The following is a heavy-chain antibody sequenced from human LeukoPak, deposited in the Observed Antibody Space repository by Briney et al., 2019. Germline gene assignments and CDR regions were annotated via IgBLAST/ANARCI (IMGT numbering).Heavy chain of an antibody. D-gene: IGHD3-10*01. CDR2: IKANKDGGTT. CDR3: ATEYFGAFNF. CDR1: GFTFSDAW. V-gene: IGHV3-15*01. Sequence: GGSLRLSCSASGFTFSDAWMTWVRQAPGKGLEWVGRIKANKDGGTTESAAPVKGRITTSRDDSKNMVYLQMNGLKIEDTAVYYCATEYFGAFNFWGQGSLVTVSS. J-gene: IGHJ4*02.